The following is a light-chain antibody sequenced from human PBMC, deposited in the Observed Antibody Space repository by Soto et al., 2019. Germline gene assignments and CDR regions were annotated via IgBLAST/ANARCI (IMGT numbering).Light chain of an antibody. J-gene: IGKJ1*01. Sequence: EIVMTQSPVTLSVSPGERATLSCRASQSVSYNLAWYQHRPGQAPRLLIYCASTRATAIPARFTGSGSGTEFTLTISSLQSEDFALYYCQQYKNWPRTFGQGTKVEIK. CDR2: CAS. CDR1: QSVSYN. V-gene: IGKV3-15*01. CDR3: QQYKNWPRT.